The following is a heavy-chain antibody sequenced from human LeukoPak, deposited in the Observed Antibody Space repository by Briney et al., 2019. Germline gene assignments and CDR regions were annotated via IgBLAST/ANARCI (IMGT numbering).Heavy chain of an antibody. CDR2: ISSSSSTI. V-gene: IGHV3-48*04. D-gene: IGHD1-26*01. CDR3: ARRPPNSGRYGGPSGLDY. CDR1: GFTFSSYA. Sequence: GGSLRLSCAASGFTFSSYAMSWVRQAPGKGLEWVSYISSSSSTIYYADSVKGRFTISRDNAKNSLYLQMNSLRAEDTAVYYCARRPPNSGRYGGPSGLDYWGQGTLVTVSS. J-gene: IGHJ4*02.